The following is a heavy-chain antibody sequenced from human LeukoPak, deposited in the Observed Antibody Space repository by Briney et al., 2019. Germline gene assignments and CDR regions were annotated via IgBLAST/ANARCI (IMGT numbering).Heavy chain of an antibody. CDR3: ARVTNYYYGSGSYYFDY. CDR2: IYYSGST. Sequence: SETLSLTCTVSGGSISSSTNYWGWIRQPPGKGLEWIGTIYYSGSTYYNPSLKSRVTISADTSKNQFSLKLSSVTAADTAVYYCARVTNYYYGSGSYYFDYWGQGTLVTVSS. V-gene: IGHV4-39*01. CDR1: GGSISSSTNY. D-gene: IGHD3-10*01. J-gene: IGHJ4*02.